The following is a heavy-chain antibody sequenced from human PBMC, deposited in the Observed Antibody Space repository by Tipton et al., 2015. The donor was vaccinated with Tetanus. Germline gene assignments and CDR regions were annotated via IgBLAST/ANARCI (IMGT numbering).Heavy chain of an antibody. CDR2: IYYSGST. V-gene: IGHV4-61*01. CDR3: ARIRQVGKPGPFFDY. J-gene: IGHJ4*02. CDR1: GGSISSGTYY. D-gene: IGHD7-27*01. Sequence: TLSLTCTVSGGSISSGTYYWGWIRQPPGKGLEWIGYIYYSGSTNYNPSLRSRVTISVDTSKNQFSLKLSSVTAADTAVYYCARIRQVGKPGPFFDYWGQGTLVTVSS.